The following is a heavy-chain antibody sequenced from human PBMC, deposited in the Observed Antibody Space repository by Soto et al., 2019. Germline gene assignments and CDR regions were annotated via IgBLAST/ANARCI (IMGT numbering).Heavy chain of an antibody. J-gene: IGHJ6*02. Sequence: GASVKVSCKASGGTFSRYTSNWVRQAPGQGLEWMGRIIPIAAIANYTQKFQGRVTITVDKSSTTAYMELSSLRSDDTAVYYCAREGLVLVPTTVNSDYYYYAMDVWGQGTTVTVSS. CDR2: IIPIAAIA. V-gene: IGHV1-69*04. CDR1: GGTFSRYT. D-gene: IGHD2-2*01. CDR3: AREGLVLVPTTVNSDYYYYAMDV.